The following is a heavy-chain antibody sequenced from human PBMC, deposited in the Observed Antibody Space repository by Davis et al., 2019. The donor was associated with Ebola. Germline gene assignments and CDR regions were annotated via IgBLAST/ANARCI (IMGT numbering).Heavy chain of an antibody. J-gene: IGHJ4*02. CDR3: ARGLRFRGWPFDY. V-gene: IGHV4-39*07. CDR1: GGSISSSSYY. CDR2: INHSGST. Sequence: SETLSLTCTVSGGSISSSSYYWSWIRQPPGKGLEWIGEINHSGSTNYNPSLKSRVTISVDTSKNQFSLKLSSVTAADTAVYYCARGLRFRGWPFDYWGQGTLVTVSS. D-gene: IGHD6-19*01.